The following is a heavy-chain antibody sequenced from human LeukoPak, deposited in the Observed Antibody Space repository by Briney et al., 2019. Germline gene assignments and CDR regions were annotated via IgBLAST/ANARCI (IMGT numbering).Heavy chain of an antibody. CDR2: ISYDGSNK. D-gene: IGHD1-26*01. V-gene: IGHV3-30*04. CDR1: GFTFRSYA. J-gene: IGHJ3*01. CDR3: ARDCIEGPCDV. Sequence: GGSLRLSCAASGFTFRSYAMHWVRQVPGKGLEWEAAISYDGSNKKYADSVKGRFTISRDNAKNSLYLQMNSLRAEDTAVYYCARDCIEGPCDVWGQGTMVAVSS.